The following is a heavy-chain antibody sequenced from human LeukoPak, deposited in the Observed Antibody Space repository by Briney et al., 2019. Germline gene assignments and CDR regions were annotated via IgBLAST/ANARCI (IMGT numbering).Heavy chain of an antibody. Sequence: GGSLRLSCAASGFTVSSNYMTWVRQASGKGLEWVSVIFSGGSTYYADSVKGRFTISRDDSKNTLYLQMNSLRAEDTAVYYCARAPSRGDGYNYWGQGTLVTVSS. D-gene: IGHD5-24*01. CDR3: ARAPSRGDGYNY. CDR1: GFTVSSNY. CDR2: IFSGGST. J-gene: IGHJ4*02. V-gene: IGHV3-53*01.